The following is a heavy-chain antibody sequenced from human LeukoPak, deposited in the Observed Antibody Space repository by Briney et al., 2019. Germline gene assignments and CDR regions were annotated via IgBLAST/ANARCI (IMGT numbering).Heavy chain of an antibody. CDR2: ISVYNGNT. J-gene: IGHJ3*02. CDR3: ARVRDGYNDAYDI. V-gene: IGHV1-18*01. CDR1: GYTFTSYG. Sequence: ASVKVSCKASGYTFTSYGISWVRQAPGQGLEWMGWISVYNGNTKYVQKFQGRVTMTTDTSTRTAYMELRSLRSDDTAVYYCARVRDGYNDAYDIWGQGTMVTVPS. D-gene: IGHD5-24*01.